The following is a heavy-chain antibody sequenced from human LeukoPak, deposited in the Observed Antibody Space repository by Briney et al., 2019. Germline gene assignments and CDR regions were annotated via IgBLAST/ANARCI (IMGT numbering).Heavy chain of an antibody. CDR2: IYYSGST. D-gene: IGHD1-26*01. Sequence: SETLSLTCTVSGGSISSGSISSYYWSWIRQPPGKGLEWIGYIYYSGSTNYNPPLKSRVTISVDTSKNQFSLKLSSVTAADTAVYYCATMSGTYYKFDYWGQGTLVTVSS. CDR1: GGSISSGSISSYY. J-gene: IGHJ4*02. V-gene: IGHV4-61*01. CDR3: ATMSGTYYKFDY.